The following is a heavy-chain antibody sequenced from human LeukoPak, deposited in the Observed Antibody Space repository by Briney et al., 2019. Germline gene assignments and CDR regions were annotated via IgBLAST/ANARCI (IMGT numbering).Heavy chain of an antibody. D-gene: IGHD3-22*01. J-gene: IGHJ4*02. Sequence: SETLSLTCAVYGGPFSGYYWSWIRQLPGKGLEWIGEINHSGSANYNPSLKSRVTISVDMSKNQFSLKLNSVTAADTAVYYCARARGDYYDSSGYYSAFDYWGQGTLVTVSS. CDR3: ARARGDYYDSSGYYSAFDY. V-gene: IGHV4-34*01. CDR1: GGPFSGYY. CDR2: INHSGSA.